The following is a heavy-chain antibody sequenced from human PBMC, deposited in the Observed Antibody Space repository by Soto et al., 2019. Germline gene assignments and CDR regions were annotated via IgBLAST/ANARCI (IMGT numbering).Heavy chain of an antibody. J-gene: IGHJ3*02. CDR1: GYTFTSYY. CDR3: ARPIVGATGGPDGFDI. D-gene: IGHD1-26*01. V-gene: IGHV1-46*01. CDR2: INPSGGST. Sequence: ASVKVSCKASGYTFTSYYMHWVRQAPGQGLEWMGIINPSGGSTSYAQKFQGRVTMTRDTSTSTVYMELSSLRSEDTAVYYCARPIVGATGGPDGFDIWGQGTMVTVSS.